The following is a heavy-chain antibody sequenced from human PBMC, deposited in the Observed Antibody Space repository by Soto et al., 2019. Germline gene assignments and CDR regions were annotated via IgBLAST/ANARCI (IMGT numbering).Heavy chain of an antibody. V-gene: IGHV4-34*01. Sequence: PSETLSLTCAVYGGSFSGYYWSWIRQPPGKGLEWIGEINHSGSTNYNPSLKSRVTISVDTSKNQFSLKLSSVTAADTAVYYCARANYYGSGSYYKGAIPTSYGMDVWGQGTTVTVSS. CDR3: ARANYYGSGSYYKGAIPTSYGMDV. CDR1: GGSFSGYY. D-gene: IGHD3-10*01. J-gene: IGHJ6*02. CDR2: INHSGST.